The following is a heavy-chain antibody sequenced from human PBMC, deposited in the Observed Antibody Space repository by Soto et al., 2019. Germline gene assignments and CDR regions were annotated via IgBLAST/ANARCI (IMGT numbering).Heavy chain of an antibody. Sequence: GGSLRLSCAASGFTFSTYWMHWVRQAPGKGLVWVSRINSDGSSTNYADSVKGRFAILRDNAKNTLYLQMNSLRAEDTAVYYCARGSLLEWLSPSDNWFDPWGQGTLVTVSS. CDR3: ARGSLLEWLSPSDNWFDP. CDR1: GFTFSTYW. D-gene: IGHD3-3*01. J-gene: IGHJ5*02. CDR2: INSDGSST. V-gene: IGHV3-74*01.